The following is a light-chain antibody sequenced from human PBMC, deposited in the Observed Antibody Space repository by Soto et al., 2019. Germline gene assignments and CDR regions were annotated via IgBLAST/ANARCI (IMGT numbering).Light chain of an antibody. CDR2: GAS. CDR1: QSVGSTY. J-gene: IGKJ5*01. Sequence: DIVLTQSPGTLSLSPGERATLSCRASQSVGSTYLAWYQQKPGQAPRLLIYGASTRATGIPARFSGSGSGTEFTLTISSLQSEDFAVYYCQQYNNWPPITFGQGTRLEI. V-gene: IGKV3-15*01. CDR3: QQYNNWPPIT.